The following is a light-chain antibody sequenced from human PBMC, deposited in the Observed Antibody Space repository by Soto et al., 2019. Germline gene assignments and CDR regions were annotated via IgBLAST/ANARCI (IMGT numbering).Light chain of an antibody. V-gene: IGLV1-51*02. CDR1: SSNIANNY. Sequence: QSVLTQPPSVSAAPGQKVTLSCSGSSSNIANNYVSWYQQLPGTAPKLLIYENNKRPSGIPDRFSGSKSGTSATLGITGLQTGDEADYYCGTWDSSLSAGVFGGGTKLTVL. CDR2: ENN. CDR3: GTWDSSLSAGV. J-gene: IGLJ3*02.